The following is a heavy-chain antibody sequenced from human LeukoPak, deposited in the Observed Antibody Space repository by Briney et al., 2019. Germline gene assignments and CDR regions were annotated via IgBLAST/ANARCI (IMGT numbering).Heavy chain of an antibody. CDR3: ARELTVTTDAFDI. CDR2: ISSSGSTI. D-gene: IGHD4-17*01. Sequence: GGSLRLSCAASGFTFSDYYMSWIRQAPGKGLEWVSYISSSGSTIYYADSVKGRFTISRDNAENSLYLQMNSLRAEDTAVYYCARELTVTTDAFDIWGQGTMVTVSS. J-gene: IGHJ3*02. CDR1: GFTFSDYY. V-gene: IGHV3-11*04.